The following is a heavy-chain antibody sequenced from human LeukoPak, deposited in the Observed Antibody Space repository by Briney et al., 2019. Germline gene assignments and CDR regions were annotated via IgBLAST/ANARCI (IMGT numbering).Heavy chain of an antibody. CDR2: ISAYNGNT. V-gene: IGHV1-18*01. CDR1: GYTFTSYG. D-gene: IGHD6-19*01. Sequence: GASVKVSCKASGYTFTSYGISWVRQAPGQGLEWMGWISAYNGNTNYAQKLQGRVTMTTDTSTSTASMELRSLRSDDTAVYYCARDRVLDGKQWLPNDYWGQGTLVTVSS. J-gene: IGHJ4*02. CDR3: ARDRVLDGKQWLPNDY.